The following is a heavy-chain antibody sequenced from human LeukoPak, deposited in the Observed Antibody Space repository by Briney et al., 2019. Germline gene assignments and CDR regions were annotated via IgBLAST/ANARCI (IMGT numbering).Heavy chain of an antibody. CDR3: ARDGYYGSGSHTAYFDY. D-gene: IGHD3-10*01. CDR2: IYHRGST. J-gene: IGHJ4*02. Sequence: SETLSLTCTVSGGSIGSYSWSWIRQPPGKGLEWIGHIYHRGSTNYNPSLKRRVTISVDTSKNQFSLKLSSVTAADTAVYYCARDGYYGSGSHTAYFDYWGQGTLVTVSS. V-gene: IGHV4-59*01. CDR1: GGSIGSYS.